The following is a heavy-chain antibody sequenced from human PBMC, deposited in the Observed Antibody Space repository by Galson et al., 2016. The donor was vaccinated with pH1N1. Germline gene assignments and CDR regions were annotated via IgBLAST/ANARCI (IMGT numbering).Heavy chain of an antibody. V-gene: IGHV1-2*06. CDR2: INPNNGDT. J-gene: IGHJ4*02. D-gene: IGHD3-22*01. CDR3: ARVNTYDSSGYYPFDY. Sequence: SVKVSCKASEYTFIGYYIHWMRQAPGHGLAWMGRINPNNGDTHYAQNFQGRVTMTRATSISTAYMELNSLRSDDTAVYYCARVNTYDSSGYYPFDYWGQGTQVTVSS. CDR1: EYTFIGYY.